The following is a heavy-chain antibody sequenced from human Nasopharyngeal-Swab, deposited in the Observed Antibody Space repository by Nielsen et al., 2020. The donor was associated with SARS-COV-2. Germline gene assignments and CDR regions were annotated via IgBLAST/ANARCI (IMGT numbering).Heavy chain of an antibody. CDR1: GYTFTGYY. Sequence: ASVKVSCKASGYTFTGYYIHWVRQAPGQGLEWMGRINSYSGGTNYAQKFQGRVTMTRDTSISTAYMELSRLRSDDTAVYYCARVYSRSFEYWGQGTQVTVSS. CDR2: INSYSGGT. CDR3: ARVYSRSFEY. D-gene: IGHD6-6*01. J-gene: IGHJ4*02. V-gene: IGHV1-2*06.